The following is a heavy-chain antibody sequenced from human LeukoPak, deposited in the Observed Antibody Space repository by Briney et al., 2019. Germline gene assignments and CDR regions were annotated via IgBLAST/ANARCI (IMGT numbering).Heavy chain of an antibody. D-gene: IGHD6-19*01. J-gene: IGHJ4*02. CDR3: ATVAPLGQWLVHDY. V-gene: IGHV1-24*01. CDR1: GYTLTELS. Sequence: ASVKVSCKVSGYTLTELSMHWVRQAPGKGLEWMGGFDPEDGETTYAQKFQGRVTMTEDTSTDTAYMELSSLRSEDTAVHYCATVAPLGQWLVHDYWGQGTLVTVSS. CDR2: FDPEDGET.